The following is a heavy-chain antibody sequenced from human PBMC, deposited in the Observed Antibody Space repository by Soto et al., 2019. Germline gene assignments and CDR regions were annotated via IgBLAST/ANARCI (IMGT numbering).Heavy chain of an antibody. CDR2: IYHSGSP. J-gene: IGHJ6*02. CDR1: GGSISSSRW. CDR3: ARSLEWLFSQRGAIYGMDV. D-gene: IGHD3-3*01. V-gene: IGHV4-4*02. Sequence: QVQLQESGPGLVKPSGTLSLTCAVSGGSISSSRWWSWVRQPPWKGLEWIGEIYHSGSPNYNPSLKSRITISVDKSKNQFSRTLSSVTAADTAVYYCARSLEWLFSQRGAIYGMDVWGQGTTVTVSS.